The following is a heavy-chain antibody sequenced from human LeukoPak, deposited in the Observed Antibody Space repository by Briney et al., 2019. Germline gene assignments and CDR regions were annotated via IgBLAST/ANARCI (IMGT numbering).Heavy chain of an antibody. CDR2: ISAYNGNT. CDR1: GYTFTSYG. V-gene: IGHV1-18*01. Sequence: ASVKVSCKASGYTFTSYGISWVRQAPGQGLEWMGWISAYNGNTNYAQKFQGRVTMTTDTSTSTAYMELRSLRSDDTAVYYCARPKPHYCSSISRYRGDAFDIWGQGTMVTVSS. J-gene: IGHJ3*02. CDR3: ARPKPHYCSSISRYRGDAFDI. D-gene: IGHD2-2*02.